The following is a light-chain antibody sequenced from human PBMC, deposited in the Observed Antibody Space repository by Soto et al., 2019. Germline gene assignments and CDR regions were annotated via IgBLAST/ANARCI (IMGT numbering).Light chain of an antibody. J-gene: IGKJ5*01. V-gene: IGKV3-11*01. Sequence: PGERATLSCRASQSVDTYLAWYQQKPGQAPRLLIYDASNRATGIPARFSGSGSGTDFTLTISSLEPEDFAVYYCQQRSNWPPITFGQGTRLEIK. CDR3: QQRSNWPPIT. CDR1: QSVDTY. CDR2: DAS.